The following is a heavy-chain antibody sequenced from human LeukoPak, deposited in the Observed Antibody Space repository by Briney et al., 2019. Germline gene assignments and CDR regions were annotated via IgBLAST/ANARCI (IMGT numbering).Heavy chain of an antibody. J-gene: IGHJ5*02. Sequence: SETLSLTCAVSGGSISSSNWWSWVRQPPGKGLEWIGGIYHSGSTNYNPSLKSRVTISVDTSKNQFSLKLSSVTAADTAVYYWAKLHAIQLWWFGPWGQGTLVTGSS. CDR3: AKLHAIQLWWFGP. CDR2: IYHSGST. D-gene: IGHD5-18*01. CDR1: GGSISSSNW. V-gene: IGHV4-4*02.